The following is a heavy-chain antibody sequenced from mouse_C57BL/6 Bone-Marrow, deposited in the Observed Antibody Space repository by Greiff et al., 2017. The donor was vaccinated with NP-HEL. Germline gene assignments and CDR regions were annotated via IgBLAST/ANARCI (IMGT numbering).Heavy chain of an antibody. CDR3: ARGNYYGSSDPLYDYAMDY. CDR2: ISYSGST. D-gene: IGHD1-1*01. J-gene: IGHJ4*01. CDR1: GYSITSDY. V-gene: IGHV3-8*01. Sequence: VQLQQSGPGLAKPSQTLSLTCSVTGYSITSDYWNWIRQFPGNKLEYMGYISYSGSTYYYPSPKSRISITPDTSKNQYYLQLKSVTTEDTATYYCARGNYYGSSDPLYDYAMDYWGQGTSVTVSS.